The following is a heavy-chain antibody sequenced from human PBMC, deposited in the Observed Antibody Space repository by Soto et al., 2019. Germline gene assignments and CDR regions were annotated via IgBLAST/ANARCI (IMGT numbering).Heavy chain of an antibody. CDR1: GFTFSSYS. J-gene: IGHJ6*02. D-gene: IGHD5-12*01. CDR3: ALTGYSGYGPVSFYYGMDV. V-gene: IGHV3-21*01. Sequence: EVQLVESGGGLVKPGGSLRLSCVASGFTFSSYSMNWVRQAPGKGLEWVSSISSSSSYIYYADSVKGRFTISRDNAKNSLYLHMNSLRAEDTAVYYCALTGYSGYGPVSFYYGMDVWGQGTTVTVSS. CDR2: ISSSSSYI.